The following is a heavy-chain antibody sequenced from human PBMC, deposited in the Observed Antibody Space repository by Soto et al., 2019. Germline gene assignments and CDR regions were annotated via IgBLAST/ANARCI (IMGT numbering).Heavy chain of an antibody. Sequence: PGGSLRLSCPASGFTFSSYAMDLVRQATGKGMEWISAISGSGGSTYYADSVKGRLTISRDSSKNTLSLKMNRLRTEDKAVYYCAKGDGRGSSDAFDIWGQGTMVTVSS. CDR3: AKGDGRGSSDAFDI. CDR2: ISGSGGST. CDR1: GFTFSSYA. J-gene: IGHJ3*02. D-gene: IGHD1-26*01. V-gene: IGHV3-23*01.